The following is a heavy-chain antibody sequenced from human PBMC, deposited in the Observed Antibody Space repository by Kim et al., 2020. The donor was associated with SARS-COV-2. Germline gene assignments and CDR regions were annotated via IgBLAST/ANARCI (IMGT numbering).Heavy chain of an antibody. CDR2: ISPYNGHT. CDR1: GYTFSSYG. D-gene: IGHD3-10*01. J-gene: IGHJ6*02. V-gene: IGHV1-18*01. Sequence: ASVKVSCKASGYTFSSYGISWVRQAPGQGLEWLGWISPYNGHTNYLQKLQGRVTMTTDTATSTAYMELTSLRSDDTAVYYCGRWALGSYYYSYGMDVWSQGTTVTVS. CDR3: GRWALGSYYYSYGMDV.